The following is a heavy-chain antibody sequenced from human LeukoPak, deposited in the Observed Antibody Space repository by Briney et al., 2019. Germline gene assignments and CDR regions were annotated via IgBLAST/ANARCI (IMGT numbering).Heavy chain of an antibody. D-gene: IGHD5-24*01. CDR2: IYYSGST. V-gene: IGHV4-39*07. J-gene: IGHJ4*02. CDR1: GGSISSSSYY. CDR3: ARESSRGDGYNPFDY. Sequence: SETLSLTCTVSGGSISSSSYYWGWIRQPPGKGLEWIGNIYYSGSTYYNPSLKSRVTILVDTSKNQLSLKVTSVTAADTAVYYCARESSRGDGYNPFDYWGQGTLVTVSS.